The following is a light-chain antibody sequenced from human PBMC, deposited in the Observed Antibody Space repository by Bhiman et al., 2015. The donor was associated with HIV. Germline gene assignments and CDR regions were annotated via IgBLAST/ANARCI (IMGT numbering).Light chain of an antibody. CDR2: YDG. CDR3: SSYTSSSTLV. CDR1: DIGSKI. Sequence: SYMLTQPPSVSVAPGKTATITCGGNDIGSKIVHWYQQKPGQAPLLVISYDGDRPSGVPARFSGSKSGNTASLTISGLQAEDEAHYYCSSYTSSSTLVFGGGTKLTVL. V-gene: IGLV3-21*01. J-gene: IGLJ2*01.